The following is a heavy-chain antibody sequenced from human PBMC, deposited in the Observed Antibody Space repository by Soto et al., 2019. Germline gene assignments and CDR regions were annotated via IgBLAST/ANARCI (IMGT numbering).Heavy chain of an antibody. CDR2: INPSGGST. CDR3: ARVYCSGGSCYSIDY. CDR1: GYTFTSYF. D-gene: IGHD2-15*01. Sequence: QVQLVQSGAEVKKPGASVKVSCKASGYTFTSYFMHWVRQAPGQGLEWMGIINPSGGSTSYAQKFQGRVTMTRDKSTRTVYMELSSVRSEDTAVYYCARVYCSGGSCYSIDYWGQGTLGTVSS. J-gene: IGHJ4*02. V-gene: IGHV1-46*03.